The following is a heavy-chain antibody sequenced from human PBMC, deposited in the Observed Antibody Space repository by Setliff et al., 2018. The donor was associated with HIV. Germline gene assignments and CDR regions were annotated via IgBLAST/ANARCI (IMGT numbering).Heavy chain of an antibody. D-gene: IGHD3-3*01. CDR2: ISYTGST. CDR3: VRPGSYDFWGKMDV. J-gene: IGHJ6*04. CDR1: GGSINSSSYF. Sequence: PSETLSLTCNVSGGSINSSSYFWGWIRQPPGKRLEWIGSISYTGSTYYNPSLRGRVTIIVDTSKNQVSLKLGSVTAADTAVYYCVRPGSYDFWGKMDVWGKGTTVTVSS. V-gene: IGHV4-39*01.